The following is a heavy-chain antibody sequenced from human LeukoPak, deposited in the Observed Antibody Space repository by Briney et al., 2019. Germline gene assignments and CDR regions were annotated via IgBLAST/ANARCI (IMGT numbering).Heavy chain of an antibody. CDR3: AKDHGSSWNFDY. CDR2: ISYDGSNK. Sequence: GGSLRLSCAASGFTFSSYGMHWVRQAPGKGLEWVAVISYDGSNKYYADSVKGRFTISRDNSKNTLYLQMNSLRAEDTAVYYCAKDHGSSWNFDYWGQGTLVTVSS. J-gene: IGHJ4*02. CDR1: GFTFSSYG. D-gene: IGHD6-13*01. V-gene: IGHV3-30*18.